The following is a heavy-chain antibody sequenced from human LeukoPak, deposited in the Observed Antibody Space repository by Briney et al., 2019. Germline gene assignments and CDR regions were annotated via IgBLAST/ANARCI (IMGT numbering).Heavy chain of an antibody. V-gene: IGHV3-23*01. CDR1: GFTFSIYA. D-gene: IGHD3-22*01. CDR3: AKDRPNYYGSNGHYYRRDGDY. Sequence: GGSLRLSCAASGFTFSIYAMSWVRQAPGKGLQWVSSITSSGDGTYYADSVKGRFTISRDNSENMLYLQMNSLRVENTAVYFCAKDRPNYYGSNGHYYRRDGDYWGQGTLVTVSS. J-gene: IGHJ4*02. CDR2: ITSSGDGT.